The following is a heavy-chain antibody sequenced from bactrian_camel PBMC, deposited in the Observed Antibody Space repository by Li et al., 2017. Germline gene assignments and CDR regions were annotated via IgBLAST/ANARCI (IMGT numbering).Heavy chain of an antibody. Sequence: HVQLVESGGGSVQAGGSLRLSCAASTYIYSNNYMGWFRQAPGKEREGVAIVYTGAGDTFYGDSAKGRFVIASDNAKNTLYLQMNSLQPEDTAMYYCASDQTCYNGKWPIKWGYWGQGTQVTVS. V-gene: IGHV3S54*01. CDR2: VYTGAGDT. J-gene: IGHJ6*01. D-gene: IGHD3*01. CDR3: ASDQTCYNGKWPIKWGY. CDR1: TYIYSNNY.